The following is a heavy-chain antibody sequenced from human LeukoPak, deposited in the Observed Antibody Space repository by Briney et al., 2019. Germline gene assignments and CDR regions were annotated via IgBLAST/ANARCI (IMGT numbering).Heavy chain of an antibody. Sequence: GASVKVSCMASGYTFTSYGINWVRQATGQGLEWMGWMNPNSGNTGYAQKFQGRVTMTRNTSISTAYMELSSLRSEDTAVYYCARGQLRLRYSSGRGLGYWGQGTLVTVSS. V-gene: IGHV1-8*01. CDR1: GYTFTSYG. CDR3: ARGQLRLRYSSGRGLGY. CDR2: MNPNSGNT. J-gene: IGHJ4*02. D-gene: IGHD6-19*01.